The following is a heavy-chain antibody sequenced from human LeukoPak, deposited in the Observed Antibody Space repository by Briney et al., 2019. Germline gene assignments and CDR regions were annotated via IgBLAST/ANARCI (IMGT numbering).Heavy chain of an antibody. D-gene: IGHD6-13*01. CDR2: ISGDGGST. Sequence: GRSLRLSCAASGFTFDDYAMHWVRQAPGKGLEWVSLISGDGGSTFYADSVKGRFTISRDNSKNSLYLQMNSLRTEDTALYYCAKDMKEGSSWYGAYYYYGMDVWGQGTTVTVSS. CDR3: AKDMKEGSSWYGAYYYYGMDV. CDR1: GFTFDDYA. V-gene: IGHV3-43*02. J-gene: IGHJ6*02.